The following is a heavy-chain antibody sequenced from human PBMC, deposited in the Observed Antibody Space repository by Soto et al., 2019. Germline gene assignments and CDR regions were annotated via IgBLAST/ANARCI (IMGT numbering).Heavy chain of an antibody. D-gene: IGHD3-10*01. J-gene: IGHJ5*02. CDR3: VRDRYSSSGWFDP. V-gene: IGHV6-1*01. CDR1: GDSVSSYSAA. Sequence: SQTLSLTCAISGDSVSSYSAAWNWIRQSPSGGLEWLGRTYYRSRFFSDYAESVKSRIIINPDTSKNQFSLQLKSVTPEDTAVYYCVRDRYSSSGWFDPWGRGTPVTVSS. CDR2: TYYRSRFFS.